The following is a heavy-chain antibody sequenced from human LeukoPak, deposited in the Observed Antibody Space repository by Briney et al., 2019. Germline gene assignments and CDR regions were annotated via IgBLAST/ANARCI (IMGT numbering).Heavy chain of an antibody. J-gene: IGHJ4*02. V-gene: IGHV3-30*18. Sequence: PGGSLRLSCAAPGFTFSSYGMHWVRQAPGKGLEWVAVISYDGSNKYYADSVKGRFTISRDNSKNTLYLQMNSLRAEDTAVYYCAKDLAVVVVAADAFDYWGQGTLVTVSS. CDR1: GFTFSSYG. CDR2: ISYDGSNK. D-gene: IGHD2-15*01. CDR3: AKDLAVVVVAADAFDY.